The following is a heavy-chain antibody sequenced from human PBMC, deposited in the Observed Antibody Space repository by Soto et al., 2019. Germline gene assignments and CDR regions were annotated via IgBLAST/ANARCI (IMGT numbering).Heavy chain of an antibody. CDR3: ARHDCISSSCYYYYYSMDV. CDR1: GYTFTSYY. CDR2: INPSGGST. V-gene: IGHV1-46*01. D-gene: IGHD2-2*01. J-gene: IGHJ6*02. Sequence: ASVKVSCKASGYTFTSYYMHWVRQAPGQRLEWMRIINPSGGSTNYAQKFQGRVTITADESTSTAYMELSSLRSEDTAVYYCARHDCISSSCYYYYYSMDVWGQGTTVTVSS.